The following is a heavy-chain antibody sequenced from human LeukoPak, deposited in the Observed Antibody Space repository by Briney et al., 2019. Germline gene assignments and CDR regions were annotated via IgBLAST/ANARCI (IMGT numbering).Heavy chain of an antibody. D-gene: IGHD3-9*01. CDR3: ARFTGYLYFDY. CDR1: DGSFSGFF. CDR2: INHSGIT. J-gene: IGHJ4*02. Sequence: PSETLSLTCDVYDGSFSGFFWGWIRQPPGQGLEWIGEINHSGITNYNPSLKSRVTMSVDTSKNQFSLKLSSVTAADTAVYLCARFTGYLYFDYWGQGTLVTVSS. V-gene: IGHV4-34*01.